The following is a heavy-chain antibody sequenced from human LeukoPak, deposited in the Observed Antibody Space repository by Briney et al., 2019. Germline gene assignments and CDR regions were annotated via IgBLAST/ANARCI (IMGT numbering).Heavy chain of an antibody. CDR3: AILRTASSFDF. D-gene: IGHD1-1*01. CDR1: GDSVSGKSAA. V-gene: IGHV6-1*01. J-gene: IGHJ4*02. CDR2: TYYRSKWYH. Sequence: SQTLSLTCAISGDSVSGKSAAWNWLRQSPSRGLEWLGRTYYRSKWYHEYAVSVKSRITINPDTSKNQFSLQLNSVTPEDTAIYYCAILRTASSFDFWGPGTLVTVSS.